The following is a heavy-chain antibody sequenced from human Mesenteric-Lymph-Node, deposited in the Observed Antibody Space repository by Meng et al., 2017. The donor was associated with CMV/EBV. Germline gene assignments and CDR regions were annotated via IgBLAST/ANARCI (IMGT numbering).Heavy chain of an antibody. D-gene: IGHD6-13*01. CDR3: ATGRIGYSSTWYYF. Sequence: VFGGALSDYYWTWIRQTAGKGLEWIGESNHSGGTNYNQSLKSRVTISVDTSKNHFSLKLSSVTAADTAVYYGATGRIGYSSTWYYFWGQGTLVTVSS. CDR1: GGALSDYY. J-gene: IGHJ4*02. V-gene: IGHV4-34*01. CDR2: SNHSGGT.